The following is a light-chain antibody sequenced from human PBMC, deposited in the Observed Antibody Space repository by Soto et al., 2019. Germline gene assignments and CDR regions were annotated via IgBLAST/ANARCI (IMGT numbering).Light chain of an antibody. CDR1: SSSIGSNP. CDR2: NNN. J-gene: IGLJ2*01. V-gene: IGLV1-44*01. Sequence: QAVLTQPPSASGTPGQRVTISCSGSSSSIGSNPVHWYQQLPGTAPKLLVHNNNHRPSGVPDRFSGSKSGTSASLAISGLPSEDEADYYCAAWDDSLNGVLFGGGTKVTVL. CDR3: AAWDDSLNGVL.